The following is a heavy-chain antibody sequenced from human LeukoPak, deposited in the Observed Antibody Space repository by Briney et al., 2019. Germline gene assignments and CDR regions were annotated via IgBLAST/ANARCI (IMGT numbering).Heavy chain of an antibody. CDR3: ARDIGGATLDY. CDR2: ISYDGSNK. CDR1: GFTFSSNA. J-gene: IGHJ4*02. V-gene: IGHV3-30*04. D-gene: IGHD1-26*01. Sequence: GGPLSFSGAAYGFTFSSNAMHGVARAPGKGLGGGAVISYDGSNKYYADCVKGRFTISRDNSKNTLYLQMNSLRAEDTAVYYCARDIGGATLDYWGQGTPVTVSS.